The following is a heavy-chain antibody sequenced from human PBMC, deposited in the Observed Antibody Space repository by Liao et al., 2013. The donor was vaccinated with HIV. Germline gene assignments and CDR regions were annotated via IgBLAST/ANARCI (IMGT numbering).Heavy chain of an antibody. D-gene: IGHD2-15*01. CDR2: IDTSGGT. V-gene: IGHV4-4*07. J-gene: IGHJ5*02. Sequence: QLHLQESGPGLVKPSETLSLTCFVSGGSISSYFWSWIRQPAGKGLEWIGRIDTSGGTNYNPSLKSRVTMSLDTSKNQFSLKVSSVTAADTAVYYCARDSGRRYYSVDGNYVPVRPWG. CDR1: GGSISSYF. CDR3: ARDSGRRYYSVDGNYVPVRP.